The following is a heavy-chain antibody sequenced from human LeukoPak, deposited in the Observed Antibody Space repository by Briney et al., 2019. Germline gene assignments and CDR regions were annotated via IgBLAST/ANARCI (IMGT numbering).Heavy chain of an antibody. CDR3: ARDSDCSSTSCLGDGMDV. V-gene: IGHV3-11*01. Sequence: GGSLRLSCAASGFTFSDYYMSWIRQAPGKGLEWVSYISSSGSTIYYADSVKGRFTISRDNAKNSLYLQMNSLRAGDTAVYYCARDSDCSSTSCLGDGMDVWGQGTTVTVSS. CDR1: GFTFSDYY. J-gene: IGHJ6*02. D-gene: IGHD2-2*01. CDR2: ISSSGSTI.